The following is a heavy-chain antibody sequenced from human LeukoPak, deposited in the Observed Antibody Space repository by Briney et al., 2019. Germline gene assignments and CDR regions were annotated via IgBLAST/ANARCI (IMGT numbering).Heavy chain of an antibody. D-gene: IGHD3-22*01. CDR1: GGSISIYY. CDR2: IYYSGST. Sequence: SETLSLTCTVSGGSISIYYWSWIRQPPGKGLECIGYIYYSGSTNYNPSLKSRVTISLDTSKNQFSLKLTSVTAADTALYYCARALGYYDYWGQGTLVTVSS. V-gene: IGHV4-59*01. CDR3: ARALGYYDY. J-gene: IGHJ4*02.